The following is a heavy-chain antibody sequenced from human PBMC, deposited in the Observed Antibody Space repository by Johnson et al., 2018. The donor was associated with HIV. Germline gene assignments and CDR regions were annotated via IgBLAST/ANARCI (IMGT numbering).Heavy chain of an antibody. CDR3: ARGRTQFLEGGAFDI. V-gene: IGHV3-30-3*01. J-gene: IGHJ3*02. D-gene: IGHD3-3*01. CDR1: GFTFSSYA. Sequence: QVQLVETGGGVVRPGGSLRLSCAASGFTFSSYAMHWVRQAPGKGLEWVAVISYDGSNKYFADSVKGRFTISRDNLNNPLYLQMNSLRTEDTAVYYCARGRTQFLEGGAFDIWGQGTMVIVSS. CDR2: ISYDGSNK.